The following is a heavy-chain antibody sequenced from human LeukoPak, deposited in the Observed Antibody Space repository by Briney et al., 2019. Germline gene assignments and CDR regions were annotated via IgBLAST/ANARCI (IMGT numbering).Heavy chain of an antibody. V-gene: IGHV3-23*01. CDR3: ARDSPGGSDSSGRGTYFDY. CDR1: GFTFSTYA. J-gene: IGHJ4*02. CDR2: ISGSGDST. Sequence: GGSLRLSCAASGFTFSTYAVNWVRQAPGKGLERVSTISGSGDSTYYADSVKGRFTISRDNSKDTLYLQMSSVRVDDTAVYYCARDSPGGSDSSGRGTYFDYWGQGTLVTVSS. D-gene: IGHD3-22*01.